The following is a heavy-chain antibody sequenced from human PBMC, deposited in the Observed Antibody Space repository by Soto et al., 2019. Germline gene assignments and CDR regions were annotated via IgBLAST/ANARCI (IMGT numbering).Heavy chain of an antibody. V-gene: IGHV4-59*01. Sequence: SETLSLTCTVSGGSISSYYWSWIRQPPGKGLGWIGYIYYSGSTNYNPSLKSRVTISVDTSKNQFSLKLSSVTAADTAVYYCARGRDYGDSPFDYWGQGTLVTVSS. CDR2: IYYSGST. J-gene: IGHJ4*02. CDR3: ARGRDYGDSPFDY. D-gene: IGHD4-17*01. CDR1: GGSISSYY.